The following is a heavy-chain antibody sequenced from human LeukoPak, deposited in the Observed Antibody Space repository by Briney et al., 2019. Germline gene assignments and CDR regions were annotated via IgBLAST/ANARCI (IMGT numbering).Heavy chain of an antibody. Sequence: ASVKVSCKASGYTFTCYYMHWVRQAPGQGLEWMGWINPNSGGTNYAQKFQGRVTMTRDTSISTAYMELSRLRSDDTAVYYCARDPFHYYDSSGYSDWGQGTLVTVSS. CDR2: INPNSGGT. D-gene: IGHD3-22*01. CDR1: GYTFTCYY. V-gene: IGHV1-2*02. J-gene: IGHJ4*02. CDR3: ARDPFHYYDSSGYSD.